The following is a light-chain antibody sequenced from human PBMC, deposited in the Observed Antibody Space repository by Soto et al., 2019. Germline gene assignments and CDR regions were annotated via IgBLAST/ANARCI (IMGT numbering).Light chain of an antibody. CDR3: QQYYSPPPWT. Sequence: DIVMTQSPDSLAVSLGERATINCKSSQSVLYSSNNKNYLAWYQQKPGQSPKLLIYWASTRESGVPDRFSGSGSGTDFTLTISSLQAEDVAVYYCQQYYSPPPWTFGQGTKVEIK. V-gene: IGKV4-1*01. CDR1: QSVLYSSNNKNY. CDR2: WAS. J-gene: IGKJ1*01.